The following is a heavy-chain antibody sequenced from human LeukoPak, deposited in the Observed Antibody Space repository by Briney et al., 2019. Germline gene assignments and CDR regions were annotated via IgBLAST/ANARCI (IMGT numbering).Heavy chain of an antibody. J-gene: IGHJ5*02. CDR3: ARLYGVTVTGWCDP. D-gene: IGHD1-7*01. CDR2: THYTGTT. V-gene: IGHV4-59*08. Sequence: SETLSLTCTVSGGSIGSYFWGWIRQPPGKGLEWIGSTHYTGTTNYNPSLKSRVTISLDTSKNEVSFSLTSVTAADTAVYCCARLYGVTVTGWCDPWGQGTLVTVSS. CDR1: GGSIGSYF.